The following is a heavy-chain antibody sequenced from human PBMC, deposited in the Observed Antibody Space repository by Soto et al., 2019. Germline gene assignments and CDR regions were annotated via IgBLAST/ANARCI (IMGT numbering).Heavy chain of an antibody. CDR3: ASVLDY. J-gene: IGHJ4*02. CDR1: GFDFSSFA. V-gene: IGHV3-30*03. CDR2: ISYDGSNE. Sequence: QVLWVESGGGVVQPGESLRLSCAASGFDFSSFAMQWVRQAPGKGLEWVTTISYDGSNEYYGDSVKGRFTISRDNSKNTLHLQMNSLRIDETGIYYCASVLDYWGQGTLVTVSS.